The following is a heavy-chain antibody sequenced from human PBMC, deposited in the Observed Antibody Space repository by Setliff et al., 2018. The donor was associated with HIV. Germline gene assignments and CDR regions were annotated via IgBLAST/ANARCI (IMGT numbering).Heavy chain of an antibody. CDR2: IYYSGST. J-gene: IGHJ6*02. V-gene: IGHV4-59*12. CDR1: GGSISSYY. Sequence: SETLSLTCTVSGGSISSYYWSWIRQPPGKGLEWIGYIYYSGSTNYNPSLKSRVTISVDTSKNQFSLKLRSVTAADTAVYYCARDRGNADYYYGMDVWGQGTTVTVSS. D-gene: IGHD3-10*01. CDR3: ARDRGNADYYYGMDV.